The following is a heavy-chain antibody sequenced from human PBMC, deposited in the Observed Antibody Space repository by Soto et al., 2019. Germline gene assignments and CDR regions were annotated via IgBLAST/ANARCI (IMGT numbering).Heavy chain of an antibody. CDR3: ARAPNCSSTSCFVYYSYGMDV. Sequence: QVQLVQSGAEVKKPGSSVKVSCKASGGTFSSYAISWVRQAPGQGLEWMGGIIPIFGTANYAQKFQGSVTITADESTSTAYMELSSLRSEDTAVYYCARAPNCSSTSCFVYYSYGMDVWGQGTTVTVSS. CDR1: GGTFSSYA. V-gene: IGHV1-69*01. D-gene: IGHD2-2*01. CDR2: IIPIFGTA. J-gene: IGHJ6*02.